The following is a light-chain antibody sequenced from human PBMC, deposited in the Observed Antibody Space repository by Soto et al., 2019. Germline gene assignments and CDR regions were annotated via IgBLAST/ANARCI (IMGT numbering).Light chain of an antibody. CDR2: EVS. J-gene: IGLJ1*01. V-gene: IGLV2-14*01. Sequence: QSALTQPASVSGSPGQSITISCTGTNSDVGDYNYVSWYQQHPGKAPKLIIYEVSNRPSGISDRFSASKSGNTASLTISGLQAENEPEYSCTSYSNSNTRVFGTGTKIT. CDR3: TSYSNSNTRV. CDR1: NSDVGDYNY.